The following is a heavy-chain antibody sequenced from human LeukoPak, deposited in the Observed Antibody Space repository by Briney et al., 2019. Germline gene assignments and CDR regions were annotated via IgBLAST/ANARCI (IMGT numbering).Heavy chain of an antibody. CDR1: GGSFRGYY. CDR3: ARLGYCSGGSCYPIDY. CDR2: INHSGST. Sequence: SETLSLTCAVYGGSFRGYYWIWIRQPPGKGLEWIGEINHSGSTNYNPSLKSRVTISVDTSKNQFSLKLSSVTAADTAVYYCARLGYCSGGSCYPIDYWGQGTLVTVSS. V-gene: IGHV4-34*01. D-gene: IGHD2-15*01. J-gene: IGHJ4*02.